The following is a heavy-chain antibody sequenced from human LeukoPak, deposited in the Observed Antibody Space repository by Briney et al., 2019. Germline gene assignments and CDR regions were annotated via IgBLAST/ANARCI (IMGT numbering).Heavy chain of an antibody. CDR1: GGSISSGDYY. Sequence: NSSETLSLTCTVSGGSISSGDYYWSWIRQPPGKGLEWIGYIYYSGSTYQNPSLKSRVTISVDTSKNQFSLKLSSVTAADTAVYYCARQPHNSGWYGYWGQGTLVTVTS. CDR3: ARQPHNSGWYGY. CDR2: IYYSGST. J-gene: IGHJ4*02. V-gene: IGHV4-30-4*01. D-gene: IGHD6-19*01.